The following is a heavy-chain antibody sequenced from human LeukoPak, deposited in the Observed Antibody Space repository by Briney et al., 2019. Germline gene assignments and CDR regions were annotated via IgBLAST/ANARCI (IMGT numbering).Heavy chain of an antibody. V-gene: IGHV3-43D*03. CDR3: AKDTDSSGYGYFDY. J-gene: IGHJ4*02. CDR2: ISWDGGST. Sequence: GGSLRLSCAASGFTFDDYAMHWVRQAPGKGLEWVSLISWDGGSTYYVDSVKGRFTISRDNSKNSLYLQMNSLRAEDTALYYCAKDTDSSGYGYFDYWGQGTLVTVSS. D-gene: IGHD3-22*01. CDR1: GFTFDDYA.